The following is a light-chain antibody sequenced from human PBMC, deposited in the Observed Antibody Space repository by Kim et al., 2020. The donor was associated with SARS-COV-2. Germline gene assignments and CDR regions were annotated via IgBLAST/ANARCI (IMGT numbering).Light chain of an antibody. CDR2: RKK. CDR3: SVWDSSLSVWV. V-gene: IGLV10-54*04. CDR1: SENVGDQG. J-gene: IGLJ3*02. Sequence: QTATLTCTGNSENVGDQGAAWLQQHQGHPPKLLSYRKKSRPSGISERFSASRSGNTASLTITGLQPEDEADYYCSVWDSSLSVWVFGGGTQLTVL.